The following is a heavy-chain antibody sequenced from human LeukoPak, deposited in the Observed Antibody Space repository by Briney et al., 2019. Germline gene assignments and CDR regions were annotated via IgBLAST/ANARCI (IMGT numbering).Heavy chain of an antibody. CDR2: IYYSGST. D-gene: IGHD6-19*01. CDR3: ARVVPQWLVEGKNYMDV. V-gene: IGHV4-59*01. J-gene: IGHJ6*03. CDR1: GGSFSGYY. Sequence: SETLSLTCAVYGGSFSGYYWSWIRQPPGKGLEWIGYIYYSGSTNYNPSLKSRVTISVDTSKNQFSLKLSSVTAADTAVYYCARVVPQWLVEGKNYMDVWGKGTTVTVSS.